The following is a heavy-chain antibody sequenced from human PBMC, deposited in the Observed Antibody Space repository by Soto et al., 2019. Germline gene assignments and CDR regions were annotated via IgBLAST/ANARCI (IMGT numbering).Heavy chain of an antibody. CDR2: INYSGST. CDR1: GDSISSSSYY. V-gene: IGHV4-39*01. CDR3: ASLYGDYVPY. Sequence: QLQLQESGPGLVKPSETLSLTCSVSGDSISSSSYYWGWIRQPPGKGLEWIGTINYSGSTYYNPSREGRVTISVDTSKNQFSLKVSSVTAADTAVYYCASLYGDYVPYWGQGILVSVSS. D-gene: IGHD4-17*01. J-gene: IGHJ4*02.